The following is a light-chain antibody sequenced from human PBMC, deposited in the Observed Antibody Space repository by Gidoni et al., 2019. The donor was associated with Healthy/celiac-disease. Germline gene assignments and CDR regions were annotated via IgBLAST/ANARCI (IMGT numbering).Light chain of an antibody. Sequence: VIWMTQSPSLLSASTGDRVTISCRISQGISSYLAWYQQKPGKAPELLIYAASTLQSGVPSRFSGSGSGTDFTLTISCLQSEDFATYYCQQYYSFPPTFXQXTKVEIK. CDR3: QQYYSFPPT. V-gene: IGKV1D-8*01. CDR2: AAS. CDR1: QGISSY. J-gene: IGKJ1*01.